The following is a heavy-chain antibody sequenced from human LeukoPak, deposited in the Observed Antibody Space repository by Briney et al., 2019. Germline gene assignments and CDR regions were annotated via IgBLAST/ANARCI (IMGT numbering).Heavy chain of an antibody. V-gene: IGHV3-7*01. CDR3: SRSLDY. J-gene: IGHJ4*02. Sequence: PGGSLRLSCVASGFPFSGYWMDWVRQAPGTGMEWVANINQDGTNQYYAASVKGRFSISRDNAKNSLYLQLNSLRAEDTGVYYCSRSLDYLGQGALVTVSS. CDR2: INQDGTNQ. CDR1: GFPFSGYW.